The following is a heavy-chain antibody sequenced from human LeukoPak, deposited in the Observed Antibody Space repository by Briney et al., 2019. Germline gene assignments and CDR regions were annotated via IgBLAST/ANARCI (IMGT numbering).Heavy chain of an antibody. D-gene: IGHD1/OR15-1a*01. J-gene: IGHJ6*03. Sequence: ASVKVSCKASGYTFTSYDINWVRQATGQGLEWMGWMNLNSGNTGYAQKFQGRVTITRNTSISTAYMELSSLRSEDTAVYYCAREGRRFRGTTTPSHYYYYYMDVWGKGTTVTVSS. V-gene: IGHV1-8*03. CDR3: AREGRRFRGTTTPSHYYYYYMDV. CDR2: MNLNSGNT. CDR1: GYTFTSYD.